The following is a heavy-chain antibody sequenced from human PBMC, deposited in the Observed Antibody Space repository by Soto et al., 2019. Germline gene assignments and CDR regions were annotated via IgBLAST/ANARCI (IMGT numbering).Heavy chain of an antibody. CDR2: TYHSGTT. Sequence: QVQLQESGPGLVQPSGTLSLTCAVSGDSINNSHWWRWVRQTPGKGLEWIGETYHSGTTNYNPSLKIRVTISIDKSKHQFSLKMNSVTAADTAVYYCAREVNSSPARGPNWFDPWGQGTLVTVSS. D-gene: IGHD6-13*01. CDR1: GDSINNSHW. CDR3: AREVNSSPARGPNWFDP. V-gene: IGHV4-4*02. J-gene: IGHJ5*02.